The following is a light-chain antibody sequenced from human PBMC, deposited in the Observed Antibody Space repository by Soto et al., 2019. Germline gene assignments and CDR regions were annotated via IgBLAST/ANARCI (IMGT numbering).Light chain of an antibody. CDR1: ASISDW. V-gene: IGKV1-5*03. Sequence: DIQMTQSPSTLSASVGARDTFTFRASASISDWLAWYRQKPGKAPKLLIYKASRLDSGIPSRFSGSASGTEFTLTISSLQPDDFGIYYCQQHSNCSITFGPGTRLEIK. CDR2: KAS. J-gene: IGKJ5*01. CDR3: QQHSNCSIT.